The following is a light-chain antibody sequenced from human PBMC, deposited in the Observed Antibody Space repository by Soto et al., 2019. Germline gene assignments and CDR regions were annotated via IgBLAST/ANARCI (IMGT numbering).Light chain of an antibody. J-gene: IGKJ1*01. CDR3: QQYGSSPPWT. V-gene: IGKV3-20*01. Sequence: EIVLTQSPATLSLSPGERATLSCRASQSVNIYLAWYQQKPGQAPRLLINNAFSRATGIPDRFSGSGSGTDFTLTISRLEPEDFAVYYCQQYGSSPPWTFGQGTKVDIK. CDR1: QSVNIY. CDR2: NAF.